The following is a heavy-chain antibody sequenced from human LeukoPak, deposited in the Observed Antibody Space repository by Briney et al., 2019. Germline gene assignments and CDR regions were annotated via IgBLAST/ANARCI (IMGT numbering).Heavy chain of an antibody. V-gene: IGHV1-69*05. Sequence: ASVKVSCKASGGTFSSYAISWVRQAPGQGLEWMGGIIPIFGTANYAQKFQGRVTITTDESTSTAYMELSSLRSEDTAVYYCARGVTTVVTPDWFDPWGQGTLVTVSS. CDR3: ARGVTTVVTPDWFDP. CDR1: GGTFSSYA. J-gene: IGHJ5*02. D-gene: IGHD4-23*01. CDR2: IIPIFGTA.